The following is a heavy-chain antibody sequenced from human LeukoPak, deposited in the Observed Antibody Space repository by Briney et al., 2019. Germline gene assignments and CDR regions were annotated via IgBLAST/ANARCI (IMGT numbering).Heavy chain of an antibody. Sequence: GGSLRLSCAASGFTFSSYAMHWVRQAPGKGLEWVAVISYDGSNKYYADSVKGRFTISRDNSKNTLYLQMNSLRAEDTAVYCCARDYRHYDILTGYYSLWGQGTLVTVSS. J-gene: IGHJ4*02. V-gene: IGHV3-30*01. CDR1: GFTFSSYA. D-gene: IGHD3-9*01. CDR3: ARDYRHYDILTGYYSL. CDR2: ISYDGSNK.